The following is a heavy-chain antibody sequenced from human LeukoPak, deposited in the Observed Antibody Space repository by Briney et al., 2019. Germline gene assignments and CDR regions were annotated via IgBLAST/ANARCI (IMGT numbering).Heavy chain of an antibody. CDR3: ARVVAAAGITWFDP. Sequence: ASVKVSCKASGYTFTSYGISWVRQAPGQGLEWMGWISAYNGNTNYAQKLQGRVTMTTDTSTSTAYMELRSLRSDDTAVYYCARVVAAAGITWFDPGGQGPLVPVSS. D-gene: IGHD6-13*01. CDR1: GYTFTSYG. J-gene: IGHJ5*02. V-gene: IGHV1-18*01. CDR2: ISAYNGNT.